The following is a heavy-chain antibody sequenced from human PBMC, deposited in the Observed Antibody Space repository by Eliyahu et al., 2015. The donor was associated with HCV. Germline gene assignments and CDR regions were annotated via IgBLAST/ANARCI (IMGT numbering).Heavy chain of an antibody. D-gene: IGHD3-22*01. Sequence: QLQLQESGPGLVKPSETLSLTCTVSGGSISSSSYYWGWIRQPPGKGLEWIGGIYYSGSTYYNPSLKSRVTISVDTSKNQFSLKLSSVTAADTAVYYCARLIAYDSSGYPYWYFDLWGRGTLVTVSS. CDR1: GGSISSSSYY. J-gene: IGHJ2*01. CDR2: IYYSGST. V-gene: IGHV4-39*01. CDR3: ARLIAYDSSGYPYWYFDL.